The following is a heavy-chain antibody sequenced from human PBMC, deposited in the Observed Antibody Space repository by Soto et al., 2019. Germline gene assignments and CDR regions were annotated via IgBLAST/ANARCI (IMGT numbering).Heavy chain of an antibody. Sequence: QITLKESGPTLVKPTQTLTLTCTFSGFSLSTSGVGVGWIRQPPGKALEWLALIYWNDDKRYSPSLKSRLTITKDTSKNQVVLTMTNMDPVETATYYCAHPRPVDYDFWSGTNPLGGDAFDIWGQGTMVTVSS. D-gene: IGHD3-3*01. CDR1: GFSLSTSGVG. J-gene: IGHJ3*02. V-gene: IGHV2-5*01. CDR3: AHPRPVDYDFWSGTNPLGGDAFDI. CDR2: IYWNDDK.